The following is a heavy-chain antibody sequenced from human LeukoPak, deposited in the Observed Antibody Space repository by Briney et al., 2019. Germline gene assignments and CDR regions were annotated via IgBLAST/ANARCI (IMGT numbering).Heavy chain of an antibody. D-gene: IGHD7-27*01. J-gene: IGHJ3*02. V-gene: IGHV3-53*01. CDR1: GFTVSSNS. Sequence: GGSLRLSCTVSGFTVSSNSMSWVRQAPGKGLEWVSFIYSDNTHYSDSVKGRFTISRDNSKNTLYLQMNSLRAEDTAVYYCARTGDPPASVAFDIWGQGTMVTVSS. CDR2: IYSDNT. CDR3: ARTGDPPASVAFDI.